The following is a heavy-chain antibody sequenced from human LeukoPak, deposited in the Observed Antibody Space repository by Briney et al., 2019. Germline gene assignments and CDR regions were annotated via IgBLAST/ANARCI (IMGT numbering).Heavy chain of an antibody. CDR3: ARGFTVTAYYYYMDV. Sequence: ASVKVSCKASGYTFTSYDINWVRQATGQGLEWMGWMNPNSGNTGYAQKFQGRVTITRNTSISTAYMELSSLRSEDTAVYYCARGFTVTAYYYYMDVWGKGTTVTVSS. J-gene: IGHJ6*03. CDR2: MNPNSGNT. V-gene: IGHV1-8*03. CDR1: GYTFTSYD. D-gene: IGHD4-11*01.